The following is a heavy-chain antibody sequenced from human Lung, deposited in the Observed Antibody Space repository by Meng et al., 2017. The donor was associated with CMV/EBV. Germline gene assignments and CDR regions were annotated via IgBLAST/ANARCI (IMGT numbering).Heavy chain of an antibody. CDR3: AGHETSGYTSTFDY. Sequence: QEQLVQSGAGVKKPGAAVKVPCKTSGSTFFGYYVHWVRQDTGQGLEWMGWINPSSGDTKYEPNFQGRVSMTQDTYISTANMELSSLRSDDTAVYFCAGHETSGYTSTFDYWGQGTLVTVSS. CDR2: INPSSGDT. CDR1: GSTFFGYY. J-gene: IGHJ4*02. D-gene: IGHD3-22*01. V-gene: IGHV1-2*02.